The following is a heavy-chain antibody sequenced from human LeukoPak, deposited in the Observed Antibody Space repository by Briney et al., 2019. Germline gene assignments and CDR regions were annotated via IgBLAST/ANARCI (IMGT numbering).Heavy chain of an antibody. CDR2: VNPNSGGT. Sequence: GASVKVSCQASVYTLHGYYMHWLRQAPGQGLEWMGWVNPNSGGTNYAQKFQGRVTMTRDTSISTAYMELSRLRSDDTAVYYSARDRQNSGRYYFPRTYYYYYMDVWGKGTTVTVSS. CDR3: ARDRQNSGRYYFPRTYYYYYMDV. D-gene: IGHD1-26*01. CDR1: VYTLHGYY. V-gene: IGHV1-2*02. J-gene: IGHJ6*03.